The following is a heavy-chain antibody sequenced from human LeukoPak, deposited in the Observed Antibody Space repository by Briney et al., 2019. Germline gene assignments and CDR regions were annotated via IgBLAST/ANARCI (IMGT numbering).Heavy chain of an antibody. Sequence: SETLSLTCAVYGGSFSGYYWSWIRQPPGKGLEWIGEINHSGSTNYNPSLKSRVTISVDTSKNQFFLKLSSVTAADTAVYYCARANEYSSSWYLDAFDIWGQGTMVTVSS. CDR2: INHSGST. J-gene: IGHJ3*02. V-gene: IGHV4-34*01. CDR3: ARANEYSSSWYLDAFDI. CDR1: GGSFSGYY. D-gene: IGHD6-13*01.